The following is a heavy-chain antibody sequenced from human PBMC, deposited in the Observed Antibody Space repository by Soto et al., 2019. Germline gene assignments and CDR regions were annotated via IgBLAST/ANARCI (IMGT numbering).Heavy chain of an antibody. V-gene: IGHV4-61*01. CDR2: IYYSGNT. J-gene: IGHJ5*02. CDR1: GGSVSSATYY. Sequence: QVQLQESGPGLVKPSETLSLTCTVSGGSVSSATYYWSWIRQPPGKGLEWIGYIYYSGNTNYNPSLKSRATISVDTSKNEDTLKLSHVTAADTAVYYCARDGEYGAEIYLPDLWGQGTLVTVSS. CDR3: ARDGEYGAEIYLPDL. D-gene: IGHD3-10*01.